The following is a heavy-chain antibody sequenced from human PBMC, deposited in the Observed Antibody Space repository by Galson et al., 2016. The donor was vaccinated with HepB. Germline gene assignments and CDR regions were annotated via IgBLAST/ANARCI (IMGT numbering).Heavy chain of an antibody. CDR2: ISYSSTI. Sequence: SLRLSCAASGFTFSSYSMNWVRQAPGKGLEWVPYISYSSTIYSADSVKGRFTISRDNAKNSLYLQMNSLRDEDTAVYYCATAYSSGWYFAYWGQGTLVTVSS. J-gene: IGHJ4*02. CDR1: GFTFSSYS. CDR3: ATAYSSGWYFAY. D-gene: IGHD6-19*01. V-gene: IGHV3-48*02.